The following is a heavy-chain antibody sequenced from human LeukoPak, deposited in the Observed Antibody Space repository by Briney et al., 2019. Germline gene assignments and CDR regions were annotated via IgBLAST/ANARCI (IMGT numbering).Heavy chain of an antibody. CDR1: GGSFSGYY. D-gene: IGHD2-15*01. Sequence: SETLSLTCAVYGGSFSGYYWSWIRQPPGKGLEWIGEINHSGSTNYNPSLKSRVTISVDTSKNQFSLKLSSVIAADTAVYYCARASAVVAASSSGYYYYMDVWGKGTTVTVSS. V-gene: IGHV4-34*01. CDR2: INHSGST. CDR3: ARASAVVAASSSGYYYYMDV. J-gene: IGHJ6*03.